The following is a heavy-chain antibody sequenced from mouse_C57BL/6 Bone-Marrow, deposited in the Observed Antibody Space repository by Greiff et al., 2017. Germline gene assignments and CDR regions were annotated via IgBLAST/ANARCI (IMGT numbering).Heavy chain of an antibody. CDR1: GYTFTSYW. D-gene: IGHD1-1*02. CDR2: IDPSDSYT. CDR3: ARAWCNY. Sequence: QVQLQQPGAELVMPGASVKLSCKASGYTFTSYWMHWVKQRPGQGLEWIGEIDPSDSYTNYNQKFKGKSTLTVDKSSSTAYMQLSSLTSEDSAVYYCARAWCNYGGQGTTPTVSA. V-gene: IGHV1-69*01. J-gene: IGHJ2*01.